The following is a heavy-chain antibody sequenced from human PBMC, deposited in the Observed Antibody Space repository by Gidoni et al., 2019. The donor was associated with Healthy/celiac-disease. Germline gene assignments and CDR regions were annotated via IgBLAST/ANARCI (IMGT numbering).Heavy chain of an antibody. Sequence: QVQLVESGGGGVQPGGSLRLSCAAPGFTFSSYAMHWVRQAPGKGLEWVAVISYDGSNKYYADSVKGRFTISRDNSKNTLYLQMNSLRAEDTAVYYCARSGYSHRPYAFDIWGQGTMVTVSS. J-gene: IGHJ3*02. CDR3: ARSGYSHRPYAFDI. CDR1: GFTFSSYA. D-gene: IGHD5-18*01. CDR2: ISYDGSNK. V-gene: IGHV3-30-3*01.